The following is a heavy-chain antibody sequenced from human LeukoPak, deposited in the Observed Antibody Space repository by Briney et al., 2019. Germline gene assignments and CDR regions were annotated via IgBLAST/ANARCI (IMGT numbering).Heavy chain of an antibody. CDR1: GFTFSSYA. CDR3: AKGPDYYDSSGYPD. CDR2: ISGSGGST. V-gene: IGHV3-23*01. D-gene: IGHD3-22*01. J-gene: IGHJ4*02. Sequence: GGSLRLSCAASGFTFSSYAMSWVRQAPGKGLEWVSAISGSGGSTYYADSVKGRFIISRDNSKNTLYLQMNSLRAEDTAVYYCAKGPDYYDSSGYPDWGQGTLVTVSS.